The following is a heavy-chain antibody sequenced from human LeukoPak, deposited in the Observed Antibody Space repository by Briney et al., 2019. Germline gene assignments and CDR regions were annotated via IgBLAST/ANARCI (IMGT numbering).Heavy chain of an antibody. D-gene: IGHD3-16*01. CDR2: IYYGGIT. J-gene: IGHJ4*02. Sequence: PSETLSLTCTVSGGSISSSSYYWGWIRQPPGKGLEWIGSIYYGGITYYNPSLKSRVTISVDTSKNQFSLKLSSVTAADTAVYYCAREDPGGGSSFDYWGQGTLVTVSS. CDR1: GGSISSSSYY. V-gene: IGHV4-39*02. CDR3: AREDPGGGSSFDY.